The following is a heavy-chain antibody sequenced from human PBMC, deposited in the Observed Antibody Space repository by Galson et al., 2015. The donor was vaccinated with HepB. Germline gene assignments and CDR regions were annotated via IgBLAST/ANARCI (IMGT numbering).Heavy chain of an antibody. J-gene: IGHJ2*01. D-gene: IGHD3-16*01. CDR3: ARGRLYFDL. Sequence: SLRLSCAASGFIFSNYWMNWVRQAPGKGLEWVANIKEDGSEKDYVDSVRGRFTISRDNAKNSLYLQMNSLTAEDTAVYYCARGRLYFDLWGRGTLVSVSS. V-gene: IGHV3-7*04. CDR1: GFIFSNYW. CDR2: IKEDGSEK.